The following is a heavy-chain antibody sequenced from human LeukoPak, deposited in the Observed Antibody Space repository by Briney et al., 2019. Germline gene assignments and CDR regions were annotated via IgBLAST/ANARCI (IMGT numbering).Heavy chain of an antibody. CDR2: ISDTGDAT. J-gene: IGHJ4*02. CDR3: ARRLTSRAFDY. V-gene: IGHV3-23*01. Sequence: PGGSRRLSVVVSGFTFNNYVMTWVRQAPGKGLEWVSSISDTGDATYFADAVKGRFTISRDNSKNTLYLQMNSLRAEDTATYYCARRLTSRAFDYWGQGTLVTVSS. CDR1: GFTFNNYV.